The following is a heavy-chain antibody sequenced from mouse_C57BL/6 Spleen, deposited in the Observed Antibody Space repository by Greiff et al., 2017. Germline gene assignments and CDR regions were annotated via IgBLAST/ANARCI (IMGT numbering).Heavy chain of an antibody. CDR2: IYPRSGNT. CDR1: GYTFTSYG. D-gene: IGHD3-1*01. CDR3: ARSGLPLPFDY. Sequence: QVQLKQSGAELARPGASVKLSCKASGYTFTSYGISWVKQRTGQGLEWIGEIYPRSGNTYYNEKFKGKATLTADKSSSTAYMELRSLTSEDSAVYFCARSGLPLPFDYWGQGTTLTVSS. V-gene: IGHV1-81*01. J-gene: IGHJ2*01.